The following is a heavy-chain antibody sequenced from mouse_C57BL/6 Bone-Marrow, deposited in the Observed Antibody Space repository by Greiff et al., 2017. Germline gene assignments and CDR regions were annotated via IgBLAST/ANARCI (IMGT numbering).Heavy chain of an antibody. Sequence: DVKLVESGGGLVQPGGSLSLSCAASGFTFTDYYMSWVRQPPGKALEWLGFIRNKANGYTTEYSASVKGRFTISRDNSQSILYLQMNALRAEDSATYYCARYTYYGFGYWGQGTTLTVSA. V-gene: IGHV7-3*01. J-gene: IGHJ2*01. CDR3: ARYTYYGFGY. CDR2: IRNKANGYTT. D-gene: IGHD2-10*01. CDR1: GFTFTDYY.